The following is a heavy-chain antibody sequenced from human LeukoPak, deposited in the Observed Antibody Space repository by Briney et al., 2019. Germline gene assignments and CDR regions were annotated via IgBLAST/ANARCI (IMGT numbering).Heavy chain of an antibody. D-gene: IGHD3/OR15-3a*01. CDR2: MNPNSGNT. Sequence: GASVKVSCKASGYTFTSYDINWVRQATGQELEWMGWMNPNSGNTGYARKFQGRVTMTRNTSISTAYMELSSLRSEDTAVYYCARGPTVGLLFDPWGQGTLVTVSS. CDR1: GYTFTSYD. CDR3: ARGPTVGLLFDP. J-gene: IGHJ5*02. V-gene: IGHV1-8*01.